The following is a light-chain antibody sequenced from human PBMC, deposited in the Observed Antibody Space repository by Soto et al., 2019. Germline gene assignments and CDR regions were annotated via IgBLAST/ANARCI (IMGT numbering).Light chain of an antibody. Sequence: EIVMTQSPATLSVSPGERAALSCRASQSVSGNLAWYQQTPVQAPRLLIYGASTRATGIPARFSGSGFGTEFTLTISSLKSEDFAVYYCQQYNYRPPAFGQGTRLEIK. J-gene: IGKJ5*01. CDR1: QSVSGN. V-gene: IGKV3-15*01. CDR3: QQYNYRPPA. CDR2: GAS.